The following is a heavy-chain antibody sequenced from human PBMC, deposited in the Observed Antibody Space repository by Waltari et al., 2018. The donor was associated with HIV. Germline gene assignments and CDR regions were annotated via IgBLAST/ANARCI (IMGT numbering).Heavy chain of an antibody. CDR2: INHSGST. D-gene: IGHD7-27*01. CDR1: GGSFSGYY. V-gene: IGHV4-34*01. J-gene: IGHJ4*02. Sequence: QVQLQQWGAGLLKPSETLSLTCAVYGGSFSGYYWSWIRQPPGKGLEWIGEINHSGSTNYNPSLKSRVTISVDTSKNQFSLKLSSVTAADTAVDYCALGFYFDYWGQGTLVTVSS. CDR3: ALGFYFDY.